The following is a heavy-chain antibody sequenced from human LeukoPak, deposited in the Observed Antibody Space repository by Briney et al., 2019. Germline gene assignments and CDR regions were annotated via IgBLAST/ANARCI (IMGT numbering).Heavy chain of an antibody. V-gene: IGHV4-59*01. CDR1: GDSIRTYY. Sequence: SETLCLTCAVSGDSIRTYYWSWIRQPPGKGLEWIGYIYYSETANYNPSLKSRVTISVDTSKKQFSLKLTSVTAADTAVYYCARELREHGAFDIWGQGTMVTVSS. D-gene: IGHD1-26*01. J-gene: IGHJ3*02. CDR2: IYYSETA. CDR3: ARELREHGAFDI.